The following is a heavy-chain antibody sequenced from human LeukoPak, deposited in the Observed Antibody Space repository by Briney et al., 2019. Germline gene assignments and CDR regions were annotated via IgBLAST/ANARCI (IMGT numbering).Heavy chain of an antibody. CDR1: GGTFSIYA. V-gene: IGHV1-69*01. Sequence: SVKVSCKASGGTFSIYAISWVRQAPGQGLEWMGGIIPIFGTANYAQKFQGRVTITADESTSTAYMELSSLRSEDTAVYYCASPMTTVTTSAFGIWGQGTMVTVSS. CDR3: ASPMTTVTTSAFGI. CDR2: IIPIFGTA. J-gene: IGHJ3*02. D-gene: IGHD4-17*01.